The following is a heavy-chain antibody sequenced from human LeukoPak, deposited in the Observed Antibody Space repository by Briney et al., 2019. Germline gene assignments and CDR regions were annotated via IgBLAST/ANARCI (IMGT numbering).Heavy chain of an antibody. CDR2: ISSSGSTI. Sequence: GGSLRLSCAASGFTFSDYYMSWIRQAPGKGLEWDSYISSSGSTIYYADSVKGRFTISRDNAKNSLYLQMNSLRAEDTAVYYCARAQWLVFLPYYWGQGTLVTVSS. D-gene: IGHD6-19*01. V-gene: IGHV3-11*04. J-gene: IGHJ4*02. CDR3: ARAQWLVFLPYY. CDR1: GFTFSDYY.